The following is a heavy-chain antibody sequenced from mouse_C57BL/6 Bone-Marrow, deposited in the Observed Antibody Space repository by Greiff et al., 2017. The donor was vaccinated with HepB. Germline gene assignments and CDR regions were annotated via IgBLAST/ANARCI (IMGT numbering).Heavy chain of an antibody. Sequence: QVQLQQSGAELVNPGASVKLSCNASCYTFTEYTIHWVKPRSGQGLEWIGWLYPGSGSINYNEKFKDKSTLTADKSSSTVYMELSRLKSEDSAVYFCERHERGSSYEGWFDYWGQGTLVTVSA. D-gene: IGHD1-1*01. V-gene: IGHV1-62-2*01. CDR2: LYPGSGSI. CDR1: CYTFTEYT. CDR3: ERHERGSSYEGWFDY. J-gene: IGHJ3*01.